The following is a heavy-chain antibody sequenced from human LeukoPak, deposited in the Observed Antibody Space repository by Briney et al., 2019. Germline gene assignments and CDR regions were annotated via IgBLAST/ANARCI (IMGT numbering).Heavy chain of an antibody. CDR1: GFTFSSYS. CDR3: ARVVAVAGRAFDI. J-gene: IGHJ3*02. V-gene: IGHV3-21*01. Sequence: PGGSLRLSCAASGFTFSSYSMNWVRQAPGKGLEWVSSISSSSSYIYYADSVKGRFTISRDNAKNSLYLQMNSLRAEDTAVYYRARVVAVAGRAFDIWGQGTMVTVSS. D-gene: IGHD6-19*01. CDR2: ISSSSSYI.